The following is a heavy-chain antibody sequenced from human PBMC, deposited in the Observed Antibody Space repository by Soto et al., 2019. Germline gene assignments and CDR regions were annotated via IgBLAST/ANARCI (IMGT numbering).Heavy chain of an antibody. V-gene: IGHV3-30-3*01. D-gene: IGHD2-2*01. Sequence: PGGSLRLSCAASGFTFSSYAMHWVRQAPGKGLEWVAVISYDGSNKYYADSVKGRFTISRDNSKNTLYLQMNSLRAEDTAVYYCARGPRGYCISTSCYAPHYYGMYVWGQGTTVTVSS. CDR2: ISYDGSNK. CDR3: ARGPRGYCISTSCYAPHYYGMYV. CDR1: GFTFSSYA. J-gene: IGHJ6*02.